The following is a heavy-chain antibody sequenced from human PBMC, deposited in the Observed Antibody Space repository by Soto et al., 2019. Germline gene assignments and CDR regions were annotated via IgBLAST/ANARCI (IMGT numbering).Heavy chain of an antibody. CDR3: AREVDGGVIDSYYFDY. V-gene: IGHV1-2*04. CDR1: GYTFTGYY. D-gene: IGHD3-16*02. CDR2: INPNSGGT. J-gene: IGHJ4*02. Sequence: QVQLVQSGAAVKKPGASVKVSCKASGYTFTGYYMHWVRQAPGQGLEWMGWINPNSGGTNYAQKFQGWVTMTRDTSISTAYMELSRVRSDDTAVYYCAREVDGGVIDSYYFDYWGQGTLVTVSS.